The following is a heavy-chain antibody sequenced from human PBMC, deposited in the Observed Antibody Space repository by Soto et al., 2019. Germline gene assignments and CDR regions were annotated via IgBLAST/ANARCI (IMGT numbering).Heavy chain of an antibody. J-gene: IGHJ4*02. D-gene: IGHD4-17*01. Sequence: QVQLLQSGAEVQKPGASVKVSCKASGYTFTSFYMHWVRQAPGQGLAWMGIINPSGGSTNYAQKFQGRVTMTRDTSTSTVYMELSSLRSEDTAVYYCTRDLQSDYDFWGQGTLVTVSS. V-gene: IGHV1-46*03. CDR2: INPSGGST. CDR1: GYTFTSFY. CDR3: TRDLQSDYDF.